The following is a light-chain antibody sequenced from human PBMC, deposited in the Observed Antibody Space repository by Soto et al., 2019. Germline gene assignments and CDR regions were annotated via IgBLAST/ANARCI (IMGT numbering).Light chain of an antibody. J-gene: IGKJ1*01. CDR3: QQYYSTPQGT. Sequence: DIVMTQSPDSLAVSLGERATINCKSSQSVLYSSNNKNYLAWYQQKPGQPPKLLIYWASTRESGVPDRFSGSGSWTDFTLTISSLQAEDVAVYYCQQYYSTPQGTFGQGTKVEIK. CDR2: WAS. CDR1: QSVLYSSNNKNY. V-gene: IGKV4-1*01.